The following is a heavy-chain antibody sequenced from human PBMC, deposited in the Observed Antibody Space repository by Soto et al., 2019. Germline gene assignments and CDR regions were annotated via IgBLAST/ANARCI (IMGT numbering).Heavy chain of an antibody. J-gene: IGHJ5*02. CDR2: IYHSGST. Sequence: PSETLSLTCAVSGGSISSGGYSWSWIRQPPGKGLEWIGYIYHSGSTYYNPSLKSRVTISVDRSKNQFSLKLSSVTDADTAVYYCARVTGTWGQGTLVTVSS. D-gene: IGHD7-27*01. CDR1: GGSISSGGYS. CDR3: ARVTGT. V-gene: IGHV4-30-2*01.